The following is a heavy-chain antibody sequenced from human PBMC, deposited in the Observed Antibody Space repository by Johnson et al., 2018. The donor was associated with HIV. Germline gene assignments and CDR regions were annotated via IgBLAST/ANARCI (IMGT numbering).Heavy chain of an antibody. CDR3: VRENDLVPVAGTI. J-gene: IGHJ3*02. CDR1: GFTFIDYY. Sequence: VQVVESGGGVVQPGGSLRLSCAGSGFTFIDYYMSWIRQAPGKGLEWISYISGSGSTIYYADSVKGRFTISRDNAKNSLYLQMNSLRAEDTAVYYCVRENDLVPVAGTIWGQGTMVTVSS. CDR2: ISGSGSTI. D-gene: IGHD6-19*01. V-gene: IGHV3-11*04.